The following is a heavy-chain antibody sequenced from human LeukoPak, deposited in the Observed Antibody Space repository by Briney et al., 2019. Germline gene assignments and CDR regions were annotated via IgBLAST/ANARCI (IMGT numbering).Heavy chain of an antibody. V-gene: IGHV1-69*05. CDR3: AESSGGEYYFDY. J-gene: IGHJ4*02. D-gene: IGHD1-14*01. Sequence: SVKVSCKASGGTFSSYAISWVRQAPGQGLEWMGRIIPIFGTANYAQKFQGRVTITTDESTSTAYMELSSLRSEDTAVYYCAESSGGEYYFDYWGQGTLVTVPS. CDR1: GGTFSSYA. CDR2: IIPIFGTA.